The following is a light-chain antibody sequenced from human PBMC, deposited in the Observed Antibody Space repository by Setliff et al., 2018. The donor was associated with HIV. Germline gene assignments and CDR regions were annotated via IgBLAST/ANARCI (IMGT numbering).Light chain of an antibody. CDR1: NIGTKS. Sequence: SYELTQPPSVSVAPGKTARITCGGDNIGTKSVHWYQQRPGQAPVMVVYDASDRPSGIPERFSGSKSGTSASLAISGLQSEDEADYYCAAWDDSLSGPVFG. V-gene: IGLV3-21*03. CDR2: DAS. CDR3: AAWDDSLSGPV. J-gene: IGLJ1*01.